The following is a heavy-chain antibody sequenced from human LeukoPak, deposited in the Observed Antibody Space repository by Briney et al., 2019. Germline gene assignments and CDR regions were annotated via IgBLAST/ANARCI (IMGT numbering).Heavy chain of an antibody. J-gene: IGHJ3*02. CDR1: GFAFSSYD. D-gene: IGHD3-10*01. CDR3: ARAYRGYYGPGSYYNDAFDI. CDR2: IGTAGDT. Sequence: GGSLRLSCAPSGFAFSSYDMHWVRQATRKGLEWVSAIGTAGDTYYPGSVKGRFTISRENAKNSLYLHMNSLRAGDTAVYYCARAYRGYYGPGSYYNDAFDIWGQGTMVTVSS. V-gene: IGHV3-13*04.